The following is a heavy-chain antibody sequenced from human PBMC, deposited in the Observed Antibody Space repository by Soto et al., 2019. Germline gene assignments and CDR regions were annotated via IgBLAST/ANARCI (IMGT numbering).Heavy chain of an antibody. V-gene: IGHV1-2*04. Sequence: ASVKVSCKASGYTFTGYYMHWVRQAPGQGLEWMGWIIPNSGGTNYAQKFQGWVTIIRDTSISTAYMELSRLRSDDTAVYYCARARQYYFDYWGQGTLVTVSS. J-gene: IGHJ4*02. CDR3: ARARQYYFDY. CDR2: IIPNSGGT. CDR1: GYTFTGYY.